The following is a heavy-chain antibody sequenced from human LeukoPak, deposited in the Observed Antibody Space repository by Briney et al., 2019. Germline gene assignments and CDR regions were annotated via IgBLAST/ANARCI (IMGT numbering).Heavy chain of an antibody. CDR1: GGSFSGYY. V-gene: IGHV4-34*01. CDR2: INHSGST. D-gene: IGHD6-6*01. J-gene: IGHJ4*02. Sequence: SETLSLTCAVYGGSFSGYYWSWIRQPPGKGLEWIGEINHSGSTNYNPSLKSRVTISVDTSKNQFSLKLSSVTAADTAVYYCARGGPYSSSSYYFDYWGQGTLVTVSS. CDR3: ARGGPYSSSSYYFDY.